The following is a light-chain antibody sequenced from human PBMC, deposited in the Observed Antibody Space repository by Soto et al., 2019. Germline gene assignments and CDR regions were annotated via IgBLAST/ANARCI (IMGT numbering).Light chain of an antibody. J-gene: IGKJ1*01. CDR2: GAS. CDR3: QQYNNWRRT. Sequence: EIVMTQSPSTLSVSPGERSTLSCRASQSVSSNLAWYQQKPGQAPRLLIYGASTRATGIPARFNGCGSGTEFALTTSRLQSEAFAVYYCQQYNNWRRTFGHGTLVDIK. CDR1: QSVSSN. V-gene: IGKV3-15*01.